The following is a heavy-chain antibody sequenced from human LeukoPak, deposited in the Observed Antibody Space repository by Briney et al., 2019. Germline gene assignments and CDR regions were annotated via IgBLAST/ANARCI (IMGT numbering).Heavy chain of an antibody. J-gene: IGHJ4*02. CDR3: ARELSGSLYFDY. CDR1: WASISRFY. Sequence: SETLSPTCTVSWASISRFYYNWIRQTAGGGLEWIGRLSISWSPAYNPSLKSRVTISVDTSNNQFSLNLNSVPAADTAVYFCARELSGSLYFDYWGQGVLVTVSS. CDR2: LSISWSP. D-gene: IGHD2/OR15-2a*01. V-gene: IGHV4-4*07.